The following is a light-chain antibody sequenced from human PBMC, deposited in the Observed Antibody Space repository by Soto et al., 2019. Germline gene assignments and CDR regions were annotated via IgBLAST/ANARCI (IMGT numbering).Light chain of an antibody. V-gene: IGLV2-14*01. Sequence: QSALTQPASVSGSPGQSITISCTGTSSDVGGYNYVSWYQQHPGKAPKLMIYEVSNRPSGVSNRFSGSKSGNTASLTISGLQAEDEADYYCSSYKSSSTPRRVFGGGTKVTVL. CDR3: SSYKSSSTPRRV. J-gene: IGLJ2*01. CDR2: EVS. CDR1: SSDVGGYNY.